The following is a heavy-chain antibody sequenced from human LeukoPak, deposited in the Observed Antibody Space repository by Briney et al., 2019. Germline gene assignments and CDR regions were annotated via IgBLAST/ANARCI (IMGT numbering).Heavy chain of an antibody. D-gene: IGHD6-19*01. J-gene: IGHJ4*02. CDR3: ARDPPGSSGWYGVDY. CDR2: ISYDGSNK. CDR1: GFTFSSYA. Sequence: GGSLRLSCSASGFTFSSYAMHWVRQAPGKGLEWVAVISYDGSNKYYADSVKGRFTISRDNSKNTLYLQMNSPRAEDTAVYYCARDPPGSSGWYGVDYWGQGTLVTVSS. V-gene: IGHV3-30-3*01.